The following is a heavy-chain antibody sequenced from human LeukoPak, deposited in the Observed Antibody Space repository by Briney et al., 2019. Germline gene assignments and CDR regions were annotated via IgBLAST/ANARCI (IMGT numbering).Heavy chain of an antibody. CDR2: ISGSGGST. CDR3: AKDLRERWDLWFDP. D-gene: IGHD1-26*01. V-gene: IGHV3-23*01. J-gene: IGHJ5*02. Sequence: PGGSLRLFCAASGFTFSSYAMSWVRQAPGKGLEWVSAISGSGGSTYYADSVKGRFTISRDNSKNTLYLQMNSLRAEDTAVYYCAKDLRERWDLWFDPWGQGTLVTVSS. CDR1: GFTFSSYA.